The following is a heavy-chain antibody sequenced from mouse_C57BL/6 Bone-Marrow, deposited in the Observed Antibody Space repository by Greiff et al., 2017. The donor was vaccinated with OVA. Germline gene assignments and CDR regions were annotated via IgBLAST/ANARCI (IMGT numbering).Heavy chain of an antibody. CDR2: IDPSDSYT. V-gene: IGHV1-50*01. Sequence: QVQLQQPGAELVKPGASVKLSCKASGYTFTSYWMQWVKQRPGQGLEWIGEIDPSDSYTNYNQKFKGKATLTVDTSSSTAYMQLSSLTSEDSAVYYGARFNVNGFAYWGQGTLVTVSA. CDR1: GYTFTSYW. J-gene: IGHJ3*01. CDR3: ARFNVNGFAY.